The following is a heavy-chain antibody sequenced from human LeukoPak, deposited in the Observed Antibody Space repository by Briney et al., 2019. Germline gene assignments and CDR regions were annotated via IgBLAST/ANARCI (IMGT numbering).Heavy chain of an antibody. D-gene: IGHD4-17*01. V-gene: IGHV4-39*01. CDR1: GGSISSSSYY. J-gene: IGHJ4*02. Sequence: KSSETLSLTCTVSGGSISSSSYYWGWIRQPPGKGLEWIGSIYYSGSTYYNPSLKSRVTISVDTSKNQFSLKLSSVTAADTAVYYCARPLFQYYGDYFLFDYWGQGTLVTLSS. CDR3: ARPLFQYYGDYFLFDY. CDR2: IYYSGST.